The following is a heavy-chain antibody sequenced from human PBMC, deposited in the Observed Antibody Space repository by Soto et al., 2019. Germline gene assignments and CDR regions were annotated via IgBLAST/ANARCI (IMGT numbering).Heavy chain of an antibody. V-gene: IGHV3-11*01. CDR1: GFTFSDYY. CDR3: AREVGRGSGSYYLDY. Sequence: GGSLRLSCAASGFTFSDYYMSWIRQAPGKGLEWVSYISSSGTTIYHADSVKGRFTISRDNAKNSLYLQMNSLRAEDTAVYYCAREVGRGSGSYYLDYWGQETLVTVSS. J-gene: IGHJ4*02. CDR2: ISSSGTTI. D-gene: IGHD3-16*01.